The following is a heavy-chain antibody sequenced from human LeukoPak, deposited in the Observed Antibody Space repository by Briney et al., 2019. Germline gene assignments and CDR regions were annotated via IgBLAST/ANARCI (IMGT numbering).Heavy chain of an antibody. V-gene: IGHV3-23*01. CDR3: ARAEGSRGIAVAGPQGY. D-gene: IGHD6-19*01. CDR1: GFTFSSYA. CDR2: ISGSGGST. Sequence: PGGSLRLSCAASGFTFSSYAMSWVRQAPGKGLEWVSAISGSGGSTYYADSVKGRFTISRDNSKNTLYLQMNSLRAEDTAVYYCARAEGSRGIAVAGPQGYWGQGTLVTVSS. J-gene: IGHJ4*02.